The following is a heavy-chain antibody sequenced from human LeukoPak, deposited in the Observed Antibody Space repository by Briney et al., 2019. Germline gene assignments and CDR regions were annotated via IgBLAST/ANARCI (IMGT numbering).Heavy chain of an antibody. CDR2: IKQDGSEK. D-gene: IGHD3-9*01. CDR1: GFTFSSYA. CDR3: ASRGYVDWLSDAFDI. J-gene: IGHJ3*02. V-gene: IGHV3-7*01. Sequence: PGGSLRLSCAASGFTFSSYAMHWVRQAPGKGLEWVANIKQDGSEKYYVDSVKGRFTISRDNAKNSLYLQMNSLRAEDTAVYYCASRGYVDWLSDAFDIWGQGTMVTVSS.